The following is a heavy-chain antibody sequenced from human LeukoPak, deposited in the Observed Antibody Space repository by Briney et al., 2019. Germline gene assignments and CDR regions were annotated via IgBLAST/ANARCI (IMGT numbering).Heavy chain of an antibody. V-gene: IGHV4-34*01. CDR2: INHSGST. CDR3: ARAEGGNYD. D-gene: IGHD1-26*01. J-gene: IGHJ4*02. CDR1: GGSFSGYY. Sequence: SETLSLTCAVYGGSFSGYYWSWIRQPPGKGLEWIGEINHSGSTNYNPSLKSRVTISVDTSKNQFSLKLSSVTAADTAVYYCARAEGGNYDWGQGTLVTVSS.